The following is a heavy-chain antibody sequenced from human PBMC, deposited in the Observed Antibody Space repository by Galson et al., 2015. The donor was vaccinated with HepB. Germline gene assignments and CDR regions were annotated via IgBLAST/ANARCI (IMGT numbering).Heavy chain of an antibody. J-gene: IGHJ4*02. Sequence: SGAEVKKPGESLKISCKVSGSNFTTYWIGWVRQMPGKGLEWMGIFYPGDSDIRYSPSFQGQVTMSGDKSTSTAYLQWRSLKASDTAMYYCASRRRGYSYAFEYWGQGTLVTVSS. CDR1: GSNFTTYW. CDR3: ASRRRGYSYAFEY. D-gene: IGHD5-18*01. CDR2: FYPGDSDI. V-gene: IGHV5-51*03.